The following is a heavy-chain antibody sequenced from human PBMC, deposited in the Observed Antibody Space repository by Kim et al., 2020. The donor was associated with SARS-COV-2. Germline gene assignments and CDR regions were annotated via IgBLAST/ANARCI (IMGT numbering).Heavy chain of an antibody. Sequence: SETLSLTCTVSGGSISSYYWSWIRQPPGKGLEWIGYIYYSGSTNYNPSLKSRVTISVDTSKNQFSLKLSSVTAADTAVYYCARVPLRRDRAARPIYYYYYYYMDVWGKGTTVTVSS. CDR3: ARVPLRRDRAARPIYYYYYYYMDV. D-gene: IGHD6-6*01. J-gene: IGHJ6*03. CDR2: IYYSGST. CDR1: GGSISSYY. V-gene: IGHV4-59*01.